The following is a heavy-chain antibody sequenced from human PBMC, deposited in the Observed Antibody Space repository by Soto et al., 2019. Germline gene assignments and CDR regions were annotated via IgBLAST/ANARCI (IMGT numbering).Heavy chain of an antibody. CDR1: GGTLSSYA. J-gene: IGHJ6*02. CDR2: IIPIFGSA. Sequence: QVQLVQSGAEVKKPGSSVKVSCKAPGGTLSSYAINWVRQAPGQGLEWMGGIIPIFGSANYAPKFQGRVTISADESPSTAYMEVSSLRSEDTAVYYCAGTREIPYYHGMDVWGQGTTVTVSS. CDR3: AGTREIPYYHGMDV. V-gene: IGHV1-69*01.